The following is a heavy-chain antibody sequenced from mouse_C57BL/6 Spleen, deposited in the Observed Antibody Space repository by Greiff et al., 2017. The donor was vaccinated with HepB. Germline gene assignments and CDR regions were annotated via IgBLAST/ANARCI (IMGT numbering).Heavy chain of an antibody. V-gene: IGHV1-63*01. CDR3: ARSGIYYGNFYYAMDY. J-gene: IGHJ4*01. CDR2: IYPGGGYT. CDR1: GYTFTNYW. D-gene: IGHD2-1*01. Sequence: QVQLKQSGAELVRPGTSVKMSCKASGYTFTNYWIGWAKQRPGHGLEWIGDIYPGGGYTNYNEKFKGKATLTADKSSSKAYMQFSSLTSEDSAIYYCARSGIYYGNFYYAMDYWGQGTSVTVSS.